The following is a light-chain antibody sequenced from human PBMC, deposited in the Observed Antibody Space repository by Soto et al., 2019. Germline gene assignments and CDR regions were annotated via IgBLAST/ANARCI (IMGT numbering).Light chain of an antibody. V-gene: IGKV3-20*01. Sequence: IVMTQSPATLSVSPGERATLSCRASQSVSSTYLAWYQQKPGQAPRLLIHGASTRATGIPDRFSGSGSGTDFTLTISRLEPEDFAVYYCQEHASIFGQGTRLEIK. J-gene: IGKJ5*01. CDR3: QEHASI. CDR1: QSVSSTY. CDR2: GAS.